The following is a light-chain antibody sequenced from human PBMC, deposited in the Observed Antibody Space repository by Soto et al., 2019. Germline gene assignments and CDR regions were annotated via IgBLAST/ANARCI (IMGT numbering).Light chain of an antibody. CDR2: EDN. CDR3: QSYDSSNPLVV. CDR1: SGSIASNY. Sequence: NFMLTQPHSVSESPGKTVTISCTRSSGSIASNYVQWYQQRPGSAPTTVIYEDNQRPSGVPDRFSGSIDSSSNSASLTISGLKTEDEVDYYCQSYDSSNPLVVFGGGTKLTVL. V-gene: IGLV6-57*04. J-gene: IGLJ2*01.